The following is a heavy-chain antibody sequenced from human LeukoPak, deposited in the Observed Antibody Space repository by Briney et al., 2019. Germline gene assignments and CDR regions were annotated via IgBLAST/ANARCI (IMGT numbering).Heavy chain of an antibody. J-gene: IGHJ6*03. CDR2: IYYSGST. Sequence: SETLSLTCTVSGGSISSYYWSWIRQPPGKGLEWIGYIYYSGSTNYNPSLKSRVTISVDTSKNQFSLKLSSVTAADTAAYYCAGRYYYGSGSSYYYYMDVWGKGTTVTISS. V-gene: IGHV4-59*01. D-gene: IGHD3-10*01. CDR3: AGRYYYGSGSSYYYYMDV. CDR1: GGSISSYY.